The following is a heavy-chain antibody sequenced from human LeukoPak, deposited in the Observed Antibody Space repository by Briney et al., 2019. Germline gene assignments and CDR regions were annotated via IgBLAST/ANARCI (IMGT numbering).Heavy chain of an antibody. CDR3: ARDSWGAYYFDY. CDR2: IYYSGST. J-gene: IGHJ4*02. CDR1: GGSISSDDYY. V-gene: IGHV4-30-4*02. D-gene: IGHD1-26*01. Sequence: SETLSLTCTVSGGSISSDDYYWTWIRQPPGKGLEWIGYIYYSGSTYYNPSLKSRVTISVDTSKNQFSLKLSSVTAADTAVYYCARDSWGAYYFDYWGQGTLVTVSS.